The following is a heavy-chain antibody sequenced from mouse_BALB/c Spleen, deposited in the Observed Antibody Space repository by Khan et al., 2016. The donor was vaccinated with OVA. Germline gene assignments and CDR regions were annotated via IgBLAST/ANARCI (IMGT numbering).Heavy chain of an antibody. CDR1: GYSITSDYA. J-gene: IGHJ4*01. Sequence: EVQLVESGPGLVKPSQSLSLTCTVTGYSITSDYAWDWIRQFPGNKLEWMGYISYGGNTSYNPSLKSRISITRDTSKNQFFLQLNSVTTEDTATYYCARKNYYGYAMDYWGQGTSVTVSS. V-gene: IGHV3-2*02. CDR2: ISYGGNT. CDR3: ARKNYYGYAMDY. D-gene: IGHD1-1*01.